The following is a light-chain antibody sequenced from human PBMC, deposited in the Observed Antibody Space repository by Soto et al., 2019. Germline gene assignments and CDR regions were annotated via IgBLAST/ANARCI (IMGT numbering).Light chain of an antibody. CDR2: AAS. CDR3: QQADSFPLT. CDR1: QGISSW. Sequence: DLQMTQSPSSVSASVGDTVTITCRASQGISSWLAWYQQKPGKAPNLLIYAASSLQSGVPSRFSGSGSGTDFTLTITNLQPEDVAIYFCQQADSFPLTFGGGSKVEIK. V-gene: IGKV1D-12*01. J-gene: IGKJ4*01.